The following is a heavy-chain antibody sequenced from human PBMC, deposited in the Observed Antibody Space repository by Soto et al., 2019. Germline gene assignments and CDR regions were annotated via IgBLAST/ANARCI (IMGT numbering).Heavy chain of an antibody. CDR1: GASISYGGFS. D-gene: IGHD5-12*01. CDR3: ARGGGYDSFDY. Sequence: SETLSLTCTVSGASISYGGFSWSWIRQSPGKGLEWIGYISHLESTYFHPSFKSRLTMSIDRTRNQFSLKLGSVTAADMAVYYCARGGGYDSFDYWGQGVLVTVSS. J-gene: IGHJ4*02. CDR2: ISHLEST. V-gene: IGHV4-30-2*06.